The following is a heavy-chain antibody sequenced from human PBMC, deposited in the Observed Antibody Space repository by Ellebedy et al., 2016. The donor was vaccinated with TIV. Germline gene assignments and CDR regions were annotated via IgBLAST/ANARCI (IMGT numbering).Heavy chain of an antibody. CDR2: IYQDGSAQ. CDR3: ARRGSYGDYAVQVNSWFDR. D-gene: IGHD4-17*01. Sequence: WGSLRLSCAASAFSFRSYWMSWVRQAPGKGLEWVANIYQDGSAQYYVDSVKGRFTISRDNAKNSLFLQRNSLRVEDTAVYYCARRGSYGDYAVQVNSWFDRWGRGTLVTVAS. J-gene: IGHJ5*02. CDR1: AFSFRSYW. V-gene: IGHV3-7*01.